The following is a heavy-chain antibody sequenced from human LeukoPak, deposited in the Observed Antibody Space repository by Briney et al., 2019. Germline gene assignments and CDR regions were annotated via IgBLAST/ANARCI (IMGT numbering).Heavy chain of an antibody. D-gene: IGHD3/OR15-3a*01. CDR1: ERTLRDYA. J-gene: IGHJ6*03. CDR3: ARGFWTDVNCYRLSYYYMDV. CDR2: FIPLYGIT. V-gene: IGHV1-69*05. Sequence: ASVKVSFSASERTLRDYAINWVRQVPGQGLEWMGGFIPLYGITNYAPKFRGRVTITTDASTSTAYMELRSLRSDDTAVFYCARGFWTDVNCYRLSYYYMDVWGKGTTVTVSS.